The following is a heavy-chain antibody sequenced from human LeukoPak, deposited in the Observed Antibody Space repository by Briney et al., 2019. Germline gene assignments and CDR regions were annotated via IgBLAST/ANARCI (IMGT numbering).Heavy chain of an antibody. V-gene: IGHV3-7*01. CDR3: ARGRPLSPALRYFDWLLSHYYFDY. D-gene: IGHD3-9*01. Sequence: GGSLRLSCAASGFTFSSYWMSWVRQAPGKGLEWVANIKQDGSEKYYVDSVKGRFTISRDNAKNSLYLQMNSLRAEDTAVYYCARGRPLSPALRYFDWLLSHYYFDYWGQGTLVTVSS. CDR1: GFTFSSYW. J-gene: IGHJ4*02. CDR2: IKQDGSEK.